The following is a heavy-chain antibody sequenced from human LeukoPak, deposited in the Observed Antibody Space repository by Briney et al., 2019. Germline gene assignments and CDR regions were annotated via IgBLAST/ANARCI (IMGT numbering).Heavy chain of an antibody. CDR2: IYSGGST. CDR3: ARAGGWLQVSYYFDY. J-gene: IGHJ4*02. CDR1: GFTVSSNY. D-gene: IGHD5-24*01. V-gene: IGHV3-53*01. Sequence: GGSLRPSCAASGFTVSSNYMSWVRQAPGKGLEWVSVIYSGGSTYYADSVKGRFTISRDNSKNTLYLQMNSLRVEDTAVYYCARAGGWLQVSYYFDYWGQGTLVTVSS.